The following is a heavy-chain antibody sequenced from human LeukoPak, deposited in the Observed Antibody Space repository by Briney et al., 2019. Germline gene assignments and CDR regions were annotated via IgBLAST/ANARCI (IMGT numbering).Heavy chain of an antibody. J-gene: IGHJ1*01. V-gene: IGHV1-2*02. CDR2: IDPYTGNT. D-gene: IGHD5-12*01. Sequence: GASVKVSCKASGYSFVGYYLHWVRQAPGQGLEWMSWIDPYTGNTHYAQNFQGRLTVTRHTSISTTYMELSWLTSDDTAMYYCAREYSASEHWGQGTLVTVSS. CDR1: GYSFVGYY. CDR3: AREYSASEH.